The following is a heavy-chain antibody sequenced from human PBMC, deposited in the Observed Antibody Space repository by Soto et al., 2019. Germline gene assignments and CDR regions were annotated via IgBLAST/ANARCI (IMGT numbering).Heavy chain of an antibody. CDR3: ARRYYYDSSGYYQNAFDI. CDR2: IYPGDSDT. Sequence: PGESLKISYKGSGYSFTSYWIGWVRQMPGKGLEWMGIIYPGDSDTRYSPSFQGQVTISADKSISTAYLQWSSLKASDTAMYYCARRYYYDSSGYYQNAFDIWGQGTMVTVSS. J-gene: IGHJ3*02. D-gene: IGHD3-22*01. CDR1: GYSFTSYW. V-gene: IGHV5-51*01.